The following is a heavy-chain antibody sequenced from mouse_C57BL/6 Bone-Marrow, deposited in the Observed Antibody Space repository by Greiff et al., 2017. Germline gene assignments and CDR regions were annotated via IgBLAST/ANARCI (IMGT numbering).Heavy chain of an antibody. V-gene: IGHV1-54*01. CDR3: ARGYGYDRIYYFDY. J-gene: IGHJ2*01. CDR1: GYAFTNYL. Sequence: VQLQQSGAELVRPGTSVKVSCKASGYAFTNYLIEWVKQRPGQGLEWLGVLNPGSGGTNYNEKFKGKATLTADKSSSTAYMQLSSLTSEDSAVYFCARGYGYDRIYYFDYWGQGTTLTVSS. CDR2: LNPGSGGT. D-gene: IGHD2-2*01.